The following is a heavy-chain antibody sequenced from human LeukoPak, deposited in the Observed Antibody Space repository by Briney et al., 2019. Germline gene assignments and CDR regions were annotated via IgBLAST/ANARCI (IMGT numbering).Heavy chain of an antibody. Sequence: PGGSLRLSCAGSGFSFSSYGMHWVRQAPGKGLEWVSGINWNGGSTGYADSVKGRFTISRDNAKNSLYLQMNSLRAEDTALYYCARLGDIEEWLVTPDYWGQGTLVTVSS. CDR3: ARLGDIEEWLVTPDY. D-gene: IGHD4-23*01. V-gene: IGHV3-20*04. CDR1: GFSFSSYG. CDR2: INWNGGST. J-gene: IGHJ4*02.